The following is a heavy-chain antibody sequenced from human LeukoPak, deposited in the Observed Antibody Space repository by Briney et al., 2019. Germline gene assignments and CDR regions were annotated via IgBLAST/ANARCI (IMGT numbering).Heavy chain of an antibody. J-gene: IGHJ4*02. Sequence: ASVKVSCKASGYTFTNYYMHWVRQAPGQGLEWMGIIHSGGGSTSCAQKFQGRVTMTRDTSTSTVYMELSSLRSEDTAVYYCARDGTHHSWDYWGQGTLVTVSS. V-gene: IGHV1-46*01. CDR2: IHSGGGST. D-gene: IGHD1-1*01. CDR3: ARDGTHHSWDY. CDR1: GYTFTNYY.